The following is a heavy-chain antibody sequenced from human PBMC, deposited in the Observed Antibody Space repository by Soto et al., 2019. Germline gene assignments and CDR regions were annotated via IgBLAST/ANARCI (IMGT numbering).Heavy chain of an antibody. Sequence: SETLSLTCTVSGGSISSGGYYWSWIRQHPGKGLEWIGHIYYSGSTYYNPSLKIRVTISVDTSKNQFSLKLSSVTAADTAVYYCARGSSSSAEYFQHWGQGTLVTVSS. CDR2: IYYSGST. J-gene: IGHJ1*01. CDR1: GGSISSGGYY. CDR3: ARGSSSSAEYFQH. D-gene: IGHD6-6*01. V-gene: IGHV4-31*03.